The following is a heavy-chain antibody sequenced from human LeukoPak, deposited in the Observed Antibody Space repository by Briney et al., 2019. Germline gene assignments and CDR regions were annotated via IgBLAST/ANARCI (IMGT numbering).Heavy chain of an antibody. CDR2: IYPGDSDT. D-gene: IGHD2-2*01. CDR3: ASPATFCISTTCTFHH. J-gene: IGHJ1*01. CDR1: GYSFTSYW. V-gene: IGHV5-51*01. Sequence: GGSLKISCKGSGYSFTSYWIGWVRQMPGKGLEWMGIIYPGDSDTRYSPSFQGQVTISADKSISTAYLQWSSLKASDTAMYYCASPATFCISTTCTFHHWGQGTLVTVSS.